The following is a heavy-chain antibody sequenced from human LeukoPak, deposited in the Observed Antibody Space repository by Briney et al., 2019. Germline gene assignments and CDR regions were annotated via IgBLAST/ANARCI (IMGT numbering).Heavy chain of an antibody. V-gene: IGHV6-1*01. J-gene: IGHJ6*03. Sequence: SQTLSLTCAISGDSVSSNSAAWNWIRQSPSRGLEWLGRTYYRSKWYNDYAVSVKSRITINPDTSKNQFSMQLNSVTPEDTAVYYCARGSSYYYGSGSYYNYYYMDVWGKGTTVTVSS. CDR2: TYYRSKWYN. D-gene: IGHD3-10*01. CDR3: ARGSSYYYGSGSYYNYYYMDV. CDR1: GDSVSSNSAA.